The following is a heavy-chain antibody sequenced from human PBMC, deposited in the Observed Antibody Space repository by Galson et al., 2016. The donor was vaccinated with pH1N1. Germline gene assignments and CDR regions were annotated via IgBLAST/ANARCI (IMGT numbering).Heavy chain of an antibody. CDR3: ARLAGSRWLDP. CDR2: ISGYNGHT. CDR1: GYMFTRYG. V-gene: IGHV1-18*01. Sequence: QSGAEVKEPGASVKVSCKASGYMFTRYGITWVRQAPGQGLEWMGLISGYNGHTNYAQKFRGRLTMTTDRSTTTAYMELRSLRSDDTAFYYCARLAGSRWLDPWGQGTLVTVSS. J-gene: IGHJ5*02.